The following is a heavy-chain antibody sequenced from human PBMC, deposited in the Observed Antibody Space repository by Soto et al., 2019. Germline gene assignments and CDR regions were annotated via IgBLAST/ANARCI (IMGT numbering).Heavy chain of an antibody. D-gene: IGHD1-26*01. J-gene: IGHJ6*02. Sequence: EASVKFSCKASGYTFTSYAMHWVRQAPGQRLEWMGWINAGNGNTKYSQKFQGRVTITRDTSTSTAYMELSSLRSEDTAVYYCAREGLVGATTDYYYYGMDVWGQGTTVTVSS. CDR1: GYTFTSYA. CDR3: AREGLVGATTDYYYYGMDV. V-gene: IGHV1-3*01. CDR2: INAGNGNT.